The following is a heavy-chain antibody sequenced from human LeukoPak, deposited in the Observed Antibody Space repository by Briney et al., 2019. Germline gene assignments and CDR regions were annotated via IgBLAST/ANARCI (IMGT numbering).Heavy chain of an antibody. D-gene: IGHD3-22*01. V-gene: IGHV3-48*04. CDR2: ISSSSSTI. J-gene: IGHJ6*03. CDR1: GFTFSSYS. CDR3: ARDPATYYYDSRGYPNKNYYYYYMDV. Sequence: PGGSLRLSCAASGFTFSSYSMNWVRQAPGKGLEWVSYISSSSSTIYYADSVKGRFTISRDNAKNSLYLQMNSLRAEDTAVYYCARDPATYYYDSRGYPNKNYYYYYMDVWGKGTTVTVSS.